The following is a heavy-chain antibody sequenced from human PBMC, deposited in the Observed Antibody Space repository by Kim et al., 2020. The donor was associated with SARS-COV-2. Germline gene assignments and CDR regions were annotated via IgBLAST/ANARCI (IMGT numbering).Heavy chain of an antibody. CDR2: IYYSGST. CDR3: ARDREVPYCSGGSCYGAFDI. D-gene: IGHD2-15*01. Sequence: SETLSLTCTVSGASISSGGYYWSWIRQHPGKGLEWIGYIYYSGSTYYNPSLKSRVTISIDTSKIQFSLTLSSVTAADTAVYYCARDREVPYCSGGSCYGAFDIWGQGTMVTVS. J-gene: IGHJ3*02. CDR1: GASISSGGYY. V-gene: IGHV4-31*03.